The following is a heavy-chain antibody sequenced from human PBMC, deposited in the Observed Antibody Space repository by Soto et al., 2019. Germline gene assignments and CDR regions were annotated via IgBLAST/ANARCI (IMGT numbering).Heavy chain of an antibody. CDR2: ISYDGSNK. Sequence: QVQLVESGGGVVQPGRSLRLSCAASGFTFSSYGMHWVRQAPGKGLEWVAVISYDGSNKYYADSVKGRFTISRDNSKNTLYLQMNSLRAEDTAVYYCAKEGLEMATIYLDYWGQGTLVTVSS. CDR1: GFTFSSYG. CDR3: AKEGLEMATIYLDY. V-gene: IGHV3-30*18. D-gene: IGHD5-12*01. J-gene: IGHJ4*02.